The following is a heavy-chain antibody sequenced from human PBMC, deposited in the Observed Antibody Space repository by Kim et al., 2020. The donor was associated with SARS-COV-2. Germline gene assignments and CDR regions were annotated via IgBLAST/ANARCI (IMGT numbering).Heavy chain of an antibody. D-gene: IGHD1-20*01. CDR2: IHAGNGDT. CDR3: ARPLALSLATLGGGR. CDR1: AYTFTSYG. Sequence: ASVKVSCKASAYTFTSYGLVWVRQAPGQRLEWMGRIHAGNGDTKYAEKFQDRVTITRDTSASTAYMELSSLTSEDTAVYYCARPLALSLATLGGGRGGRGTLVTVSS. V-gene: IGHV1-3*01. J-gene: IGHJ4*02.